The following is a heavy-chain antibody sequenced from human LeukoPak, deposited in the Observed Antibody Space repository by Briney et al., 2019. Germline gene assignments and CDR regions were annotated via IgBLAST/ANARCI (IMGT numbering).Heavy chain of an antibody. Sequence: GGSLRLSCAASGFTFSSYSMNWVRHAPGEGLEWVSSISSSSSYIYYADSVKGRFTISRDNAKNSLYLQMNSLRAEDTAVYYCARDYSSGRGDWFDPWGQGTLVTVSS. D-gene: IGHD6-19*01. CDR3: ARDYSSGRGDWFDP. CDR1: GFTFSSYS. J-gene: IGHJ5*02. V-gene: IGHV3-21*01. CDR2: ISSSSSYI.